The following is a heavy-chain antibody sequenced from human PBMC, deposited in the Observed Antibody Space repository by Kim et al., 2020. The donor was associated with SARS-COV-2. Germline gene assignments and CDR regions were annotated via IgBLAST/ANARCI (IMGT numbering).Heavy chain of an antibody. CDR3: ARQRYYDFWSGYYTTRPYYFDY. D-gene: IGHD3-3*01. Sequence: GGSLRLSCAASGFTFSSYWMSWVRQAPGKGLEWVANIKQDGSEKYYVDSVKGRFTISRDNAKNSLYLQMNSLRAEDTAVYYCARQRYYDFWSGYYTTRPYYFDYWGQGTLVTVSS. CDR1: GFTFSSYW. V-gene: IGHV3-7*03. CDR2: IKQDGSEK. J-gene: IGHJ4*02.